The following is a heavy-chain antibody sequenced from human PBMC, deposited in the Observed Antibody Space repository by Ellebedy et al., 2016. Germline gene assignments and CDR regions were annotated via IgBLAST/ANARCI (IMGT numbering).Heavy chain of an antibody. CDR3: AKGTMDYLHH. Sequence: GESLKISXATPGFTFDDYALHWVRQVPGKGLEWVSGISWNSAAIGYGEAVKGRFTISRDSAKNYLYLQMNSLRVEDTALYFCAKGTMDYLHHWGQGTLVTVSS. J-gene: IGHJ4*02. CDR2: ISWNSAAI. CDR1: GFTFDDYA. V-gene: IGHV3-9*01. D-gene: IGHD3-10*01.